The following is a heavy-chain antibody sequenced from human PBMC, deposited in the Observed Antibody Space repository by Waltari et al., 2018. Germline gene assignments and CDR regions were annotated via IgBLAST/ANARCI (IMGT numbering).Heavy chain of an antibody. CDR3: ARQRSGYVGFDY. CDR1: GYSFAGYY. D-gene: IGHD5-12*01. J-gene: IGHJ4*01. CDR2: INPNTGDT. V-gene: IGHV1-2*02. Sequence: QVQLVQSGAEVKRPGASVKVSCKASGYSFAGYYIHWVRQAPGQGLEWMGWINPNTGDTKYAQKFQGRVTMTRDTSINTAYMDLSGLRSDDTAVYHCARQRSGYVGFDYWGQGTLVTVSS.